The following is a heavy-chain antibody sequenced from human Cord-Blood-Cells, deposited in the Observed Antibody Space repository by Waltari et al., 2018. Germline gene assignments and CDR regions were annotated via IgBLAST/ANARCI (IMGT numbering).Heavy chain of an antibody. V-gene: IGHV4-59*11. CDR1: GGSISSHY. CDR3: ARTNNWNYVDY. Sequence: QVQLQESGPGLVKPSETLSLTCTVSGGSISSHYWSWIRQPPGKGLEWLRYIYYSGSTNCNPSLKSRVTISVDTSKNQFSLKLSSVTAADTAVYYCARTNNWNYVDYWGQGTLVTVSS. CDR2: IYYSGST. J-gene: IGHJ4*02. D-gene: IGHD1-20*01.